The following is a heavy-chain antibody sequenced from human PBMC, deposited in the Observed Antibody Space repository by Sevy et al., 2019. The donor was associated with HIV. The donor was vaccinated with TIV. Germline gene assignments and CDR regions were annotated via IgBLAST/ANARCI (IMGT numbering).Heavy chain of an antibody. D-gene: IGHD2-15*01. V-gene: IGHV3-23*01. CDR1: EFTFSSYA. CDR3: AKGFCSGATCPRDYYYYGMDV. CDR2: ISGSGRFT. J-gene: IGHJ6*02. Sequence: GGSLRLSCSASEFTFSSYAMSWVRQAPGKGLEWVSSISGSGRFTYYADFVEGRFIISRDNSKNTLSVQMNSLRAEDTAVYYCAKGFCSGATCPRDYYYYGMDVLGQGTTVTVSS.